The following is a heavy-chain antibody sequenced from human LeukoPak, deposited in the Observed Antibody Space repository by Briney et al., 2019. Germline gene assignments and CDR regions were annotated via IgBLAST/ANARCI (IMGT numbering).Heavy chain of an antibody. CDR3: ATASYYYDSSGYTYYFDY. V-gene: IGHV4-34*01. J-gene: IGHJ4*02. CDR2: INHSGST. D-gene: IGHD3-22*01. CDR1: GGSFSGYY. Sequence: TSETLSLTCAVYGGSFSGYYWSWIRQPPGKGLEWIGEINHSGSTNYNPSLKSRVTISVDTSKNQFSLKLSSVTAADTAVYYCATASYYYDSSGYTYYFDYWGQGTLVTVSS.